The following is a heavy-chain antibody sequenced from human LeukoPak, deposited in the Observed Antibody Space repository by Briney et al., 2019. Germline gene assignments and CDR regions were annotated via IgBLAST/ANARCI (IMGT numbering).Heavy chain of an antibody. D-gene: IGHD6-13*01. V-gene: IGHV5-51*01. CDR3: ARGIAAGGTDYFDY. CDR1: DSIFPDYW. CDR2: IPTGNANN. Sequence: GASLKFSCTGSDSIFPDYWIGWLRPLPGKGLEWMGIIPTGNANNVYSQSFQGQVTISADKSVSTADLQCSSLKASDTAMYYCARGIAAGGTDYFDYWGQGTLVTVSS. J-gene: IGHJ4*02.